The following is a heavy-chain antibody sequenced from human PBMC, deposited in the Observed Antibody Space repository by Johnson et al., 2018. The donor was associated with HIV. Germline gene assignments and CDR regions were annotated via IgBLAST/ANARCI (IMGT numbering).Heavy chain of an antibody. CDR2: ICGSGGST. D-gene: IGHD6-13*01. V-gene: IGHV3-23*04. CDR1: GFPFDDHG. CDR3: TTGPIAARRGAFDI. J-gene: IGHJ3*02. Sequence: VQLVESGGGVVRPGGSLRLSCGASGFPFDDHGMRWVRQATGKGLEWVSAICGSGGSTYYASSVKGRFTISRDNSKNTLYLQMNSLKTEDTAVYSCTTGPIAARRGAFDIWGRGTMVTVSS.